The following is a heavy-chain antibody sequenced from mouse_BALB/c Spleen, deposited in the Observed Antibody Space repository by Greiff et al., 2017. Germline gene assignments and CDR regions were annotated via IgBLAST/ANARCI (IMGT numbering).Heavy chain of an antibody. D-gene: IGHD1-1*01. J-gene: IGHJ1*01. Sequence: VQLQQSGAELVRPGTSVKISCKASGYTFTNYWLGWVKQRPGHGLEWIGDIYPGGGYTNYNEKFKGKATLTADTSSSTAYMQLSSLTSEDSAVYFCASSSVLRSFDVWGAGTTVTVSS. V-gene: IGHV1-63*02. CDR2: IYPGGGYT. CDR1: GYTFTNYW. CDR3: ASSSVLRSFDV.